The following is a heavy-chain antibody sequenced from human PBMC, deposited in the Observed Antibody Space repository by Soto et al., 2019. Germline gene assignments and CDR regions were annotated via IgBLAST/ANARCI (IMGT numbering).Heavy chain of an antibody. D-gene: IGHD1-1*01. CDR2: IWSDGNNR. J-gene: IGHJ4*02. Sequence: QVQLVESGGGVVQPGRSLRLSCAASGFMFSNHGMHWVRQAPGKGLEWVAVIWSDGNNRYYADSVKGRFTISRDNSKNTLYLQTNSLRAEDTAVYYCVRGDNWNDEASDYWGQGTLVNVSS. CDR1: GFMFSNHG. V-gene: IGHV3-33*01. CDR3: VRGDNWNDEASDY.